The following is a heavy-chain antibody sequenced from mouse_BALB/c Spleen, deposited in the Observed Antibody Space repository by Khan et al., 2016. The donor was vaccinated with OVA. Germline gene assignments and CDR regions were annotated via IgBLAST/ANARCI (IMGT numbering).Heavy chain of an antibody. D-gene: IGHD2-10*01. J-gene: IGHJ4*01. V-gene: IGHV2-6-7*01. Sequence: QVQLKESGPGLVAPSQSLSITCTVSGFSLTGYGVNWVRQPPGKGLEWLGMIWGDGSTDYNSGIKSRLSITKDNSKSQVFLKMNSLQTDDTARYYCARAYYANYREAMDYWGQGTSVTVSS. CDR3: ARAYYANYREAMDY. CDR1: GFSLTGYG. CDR2: IWGDGST.